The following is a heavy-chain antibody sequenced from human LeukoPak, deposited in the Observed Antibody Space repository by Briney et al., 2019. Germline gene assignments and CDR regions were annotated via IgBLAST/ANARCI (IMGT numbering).Heavy chain of an antibody. CDR1: GFIFSSNW. D-gene: IGHD1-26*01. Sequence: GGSLRLSCAASGFIFSSNWMHWVRQAPGKGLVWVSRINEDGSTTNYADSVKGRSTIFRDNAKNTLYLQMNSLRAEDTAVYYCVRDLGGRSGHWGQGTLVTVSS. J-gene: IGHJ4*02. CDR3: VRDLGGRSGH. V-gene: IGHV3-74*01. CDR2: INEDGSTT.